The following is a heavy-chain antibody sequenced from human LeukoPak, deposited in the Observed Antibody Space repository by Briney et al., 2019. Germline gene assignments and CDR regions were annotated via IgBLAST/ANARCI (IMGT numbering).Heavy chain of an antibody. CDR3: ARVPPTQQWLPRFDY. Sequence: PGGSLRLSCAASGFTFSSYSMNWVHQAPGKGLEWVSSISSSSSYIYYADSVKGRFTISRDNAKNSLYLQMNSLRAEDTAVYYCARVPPTQQWLPRFDYWGQGTLVTVSS. CDR1: GFTFSSYS. CDR2: ISSSSSYI. V-gene: IGHV3-21*01. J-gene: IGHJ4*02. D-gene: IGHD6-19*01.